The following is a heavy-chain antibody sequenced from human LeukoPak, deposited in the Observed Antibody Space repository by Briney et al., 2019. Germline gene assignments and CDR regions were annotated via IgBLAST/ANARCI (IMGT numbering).Heavy chain of an antibody. Sequence: GASVKVSCKASGYTFTSYYMHWVRQAPGQGLEWVGIINPSGDPTTYAQKFQGRVTMTSDMSTSTVYMELSSLRAEDTAVYYCAKDRATMIGVIRTTPRGQLDYWGQGTLVTVSS. CDR1: GYTFTSYY. CDR2: INPSGDPT. CDR3: AKDRATMIGVIRTTPRGQLDY. J-gene: IGHJ4*02. V-gene: IGHV1-46*01. D-gene: IGHD3-22*01.